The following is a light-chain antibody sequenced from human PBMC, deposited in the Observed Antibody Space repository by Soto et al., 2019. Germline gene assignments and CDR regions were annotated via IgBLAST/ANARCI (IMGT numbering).Light chain of an antibody. V-gene: IGKV1-33*01. CDR1: QNITHN. Sequence: DIHMTQSPSSLSASIGDRVTITCQASQNITHNVSWYQQKPGKAPNLXXYHASKMANGVTSRISGSGSGTDFSFIITSLQREDLATYYCQQYYGLPPLTFGQGTRLEIK. CDR2: HAS. J-gene: IGKJ5*01. CDR3: QQYYGLPPLT.